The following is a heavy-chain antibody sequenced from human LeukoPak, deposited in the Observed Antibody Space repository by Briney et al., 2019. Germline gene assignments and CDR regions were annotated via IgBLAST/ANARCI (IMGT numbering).Heavy chain of an antibody. D-gene: IGHD7-27*01. CDR1: AFTVSSSY. V-gene: IGHV3-66*01. Sequence: QAGGSLRLSCAASAFTVSSSYLSWVRQAPGRGLEWVSVIYSGGSTYYADSVKGRFTISRDNSKNTLYLQMNSLRAEDTAVYYCARGWGSFDYWGQEALVTVSS. CDR3: ARGWGSFDY. J-gene: IGHJ4*02. CDR2: IYSGGST.